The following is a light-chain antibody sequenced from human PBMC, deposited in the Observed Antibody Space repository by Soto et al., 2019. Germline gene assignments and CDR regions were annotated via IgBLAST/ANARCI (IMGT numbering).Light chain of an antibody. V-gene: IGKV1-5*03. CDR3: QHYNSYSEA. Sequence: DIQMTQSPSTLSGSVGDRVTITCRASQTISSGLAWYQQKTGKAPKLLIYKASTLKSGVPSRFSGSGSGTEFTLTISSLQPDDFATYYCQHYNSYSEAFGQGTKVELK. J-gene: IGKJ1*01. CDR1: QTISSG. CDR2: KAS.